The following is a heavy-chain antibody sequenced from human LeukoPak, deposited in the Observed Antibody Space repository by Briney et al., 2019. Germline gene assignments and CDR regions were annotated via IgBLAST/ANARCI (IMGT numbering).Heavy chain of an antibody. D-gene: IGHD6-19*01. CDR3: ASSAQWLVLC. V-gene: IGHV4-59*12. Sequence: PSETLSLTCTVSGGSISGYYWSWIRQPPGKGLEWIGSIYYSGSTYYNPSFKSRVTISVDTSKNQFSLKLSSVTAADTAVCYCASSAQWLVLCWGQGTLVTVSS. CDR2: IYYSGST. CDR1: GGSISGYY. J-gene: IGHJ4*02.